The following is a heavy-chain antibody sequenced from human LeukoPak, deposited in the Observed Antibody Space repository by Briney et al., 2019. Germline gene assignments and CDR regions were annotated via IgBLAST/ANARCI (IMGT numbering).Heavy chain of an antibody. D-gene: IGHD5-18*01. CDR3: ARVYRYGSNWFDP. CDR2: IYYSGST. CDR1: GGSISSGDYY. V-gene: IGHV4-30-4*01. Sequence: ASQTLSLTCTVSGGSISSGDYYWSWIRQPPGKGLEWIGYIYYSGSTYYNPSLKGRVTISVDTSKNQFSLKLSSVTAADTAVYYCARVYRYGSNWFDPWGQGTLVTVSS. J-gene: IGHJ5*02.